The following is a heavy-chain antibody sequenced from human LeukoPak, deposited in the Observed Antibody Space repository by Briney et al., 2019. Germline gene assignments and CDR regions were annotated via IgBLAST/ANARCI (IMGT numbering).Heavy chain of an antibody. CDR3: ARAESSLYYYYGMDV. CDR2: IYYSGST. V-gene: IGHV4-39*07. Sequence: SETLSLACTVSGGSISSSVYYWGWIRQPPGKGLEWIGSIYYSGSTNYNPSLKSRVTISVDTSKNQFSLKLSSVTAADTAVYYCARAESSLYYYYGMDVWGQGTTVTVSS. J-gene: IGHJ6*02. CDR1: GGSISSSVYY. D-gene: IGHD1-26*01.